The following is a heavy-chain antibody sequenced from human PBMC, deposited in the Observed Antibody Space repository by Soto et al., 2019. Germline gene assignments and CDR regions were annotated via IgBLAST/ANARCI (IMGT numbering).Heavy chain of an antibody. CDR1: GGTFSSYA. V-gene: IGHV1-69*01. CDR3: ARESPSTVTTSYGMDV. CDR2: IIPIFGTA. J-gene: IGHJ6*02. Sequence: QVQLVQSGAEVKKPGSSVKVSCKASGGTFSSYAISWVRQAPGQGLEWMGGIIPIFGTANYAQKCQGRVTITADESTSPAYMELSSLRSEDTAVYYCARESPSTVTTSYGMDVWGQGTTVTVSS. D-gene: IGHD4-17*01.